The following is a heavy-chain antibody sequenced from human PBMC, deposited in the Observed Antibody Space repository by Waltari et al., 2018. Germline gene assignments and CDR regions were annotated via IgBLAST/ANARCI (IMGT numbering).Heavy chain of an antibody. CDR3: AKGQGGRRWYFDY. J-gene: IGHJ4*02. CDR1: GLSFSTYG. D-gene: IGHD3-16*01. V-gene: IGHV3-23*01. CDR2: ISPNSIST. Sequence: EVQLLESGGGLVQPGGSLRLSCTASGLSFSTYGMTWVGKAPGKGLEWVSRISPNSISTYYADSVKGRFTISRDNSKSTVSLQLSSLRVEDTAIYYCAKGQGGRRWYFDYWGQGSQVTVSS.